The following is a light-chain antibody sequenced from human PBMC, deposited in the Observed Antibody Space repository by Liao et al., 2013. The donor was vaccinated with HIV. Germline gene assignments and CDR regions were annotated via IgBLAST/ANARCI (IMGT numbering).Light chain of an antibody. J-gene: IGLJ3*02. CDR1: NIGSKS. Sequence: SYELTQPPSVSVAPGKTARITCGGNNIGSKSVHWYQQKPGQAPVLVIYYESDRPSGIPERFSGSNSGNMATLTISRVEAGDEADYYCQVWDSSSDHWVFGGGTKLTVL. CDR3: QVWDSSSDHWV. V-gene: IGLV3-21*04. CDR2: YES.